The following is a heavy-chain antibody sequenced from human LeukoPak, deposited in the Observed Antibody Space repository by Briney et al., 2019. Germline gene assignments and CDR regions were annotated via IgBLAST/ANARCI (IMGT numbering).Heavy chain of an antibody. V-gene: IGHV5-51*01. CDR2: IFPGDSDT. CDR3: ARLPGSGHATNFDY. Sequence: GESLKISCKVSGYIFTSYWIAWVRQMPGKGLEWMGIIFPGDSDTRYSPSFQGQVTISADKFISTAYLQWSSLKASDTATYYCARLPGSGHATNFDYWGQGTLVTVSS. J-gene: IGHJ4*02. D-gene: IGHD5-12*01. CDR1: GYIFTSYW.